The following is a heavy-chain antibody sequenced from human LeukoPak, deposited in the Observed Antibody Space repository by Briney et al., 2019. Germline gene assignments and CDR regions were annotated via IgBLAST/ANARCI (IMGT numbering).Heavy chain of an antibody. J-gene: IGHJ3*02. Sequence: GASVKVSCKASGYTFTSYYMHWVRQAPGQGLEWMGIINPSGGSTSYAQKFQGRVTMTRDMSTSTVYMELSSLRSEDTAVYYCARQITMIVVVINDAFDIWGQGTMVTVSS. D-gene: IGHD3-22*01. V-gene: IGHV1-46*01. CDR3: ARQITMIVVVINDAFDI. CDR2: INPSGGST. CDR1: GYTFTSYY.